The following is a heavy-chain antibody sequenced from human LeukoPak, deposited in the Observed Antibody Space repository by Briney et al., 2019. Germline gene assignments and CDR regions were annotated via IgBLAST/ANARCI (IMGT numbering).Heavy chain of an antibody. J-gene: IGHJ3*02. D-gene: IGHD6-19*01. CDR2: ISGNGDST. CDR1: GFTFSSYG. Sequence: GGSLRLSCAASGFTFSSYGMHWVRQAPGKGLNWVSGISGNGDSTFYADSVKGRFTISRDNSKKTLYLQMNSLRADDTAVYYCAKDARWLAPGTFDIWGQGTMVTVS. V-gene: IGHV3-23*01. CDR3: AKDARWLAPGTFDI.